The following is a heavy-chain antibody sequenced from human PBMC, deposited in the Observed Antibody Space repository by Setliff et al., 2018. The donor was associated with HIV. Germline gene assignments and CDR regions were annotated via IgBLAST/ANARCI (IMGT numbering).Heavy chain of an antibody. CDR3: ARGKGSGWYLRFDY. CDR1: GGSFSGYY. J-gene: IGHJ4*02. V-gene: IGHV4-34*01. Sequence: SETLSLTCAVYGGSFSGYYWSWIRQPPGKGLERIGEINHSGSTNYNPSLKSRVTISVDTSKNQFSLKLSSVTAADTAVYYCARGKGSGWYLRFDYWGQGTLVTVSS. D-gene: IGHD6-19*01. CDR2: INHSGST.